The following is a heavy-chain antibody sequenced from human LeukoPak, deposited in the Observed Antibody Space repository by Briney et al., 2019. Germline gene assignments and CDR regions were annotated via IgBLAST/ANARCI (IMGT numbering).Heavy chain of an antibody. CDR2: INPDGTTT. D-gene: IGHD3-10*01. CDR3: ASILRSSSGYYFDY. J-gene: IGHJ4*02. V-gene: IGHV3-74*01. Sequence: GGSLRLSCAVSGFPFSNYWIHWVRQAPGKGLVWLPQINPDGTTTTYADAVKGRFTVSRDNSKNTLYLQMNSLRAEDTAVYYCASILRSSSGYYFDYWGQGTLVTVSS. CDR1: GFPFSNYW.